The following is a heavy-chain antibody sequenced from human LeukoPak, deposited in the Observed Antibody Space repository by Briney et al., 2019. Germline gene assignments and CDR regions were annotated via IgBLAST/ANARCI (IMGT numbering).Heavy chain of an antibody. Sequence: GGSLRLSCAASGFTFSGYGMHWVRQAPGKGLEWVAFIRYDGSNKYYADSVKGRFTISRDNSKNTLYLQMNSLRAEDTAVYYCANDRSGNVPFDYWGQGTLVTVSS. CDR2: IRYDGSNK. CDR1: GFTFSGYG. J-gene: IGHJ4*02. V-gene: IGHV3-30*02. D-gene: IGHD1-26*01. CDR3: ANDRSGNVPFDY.